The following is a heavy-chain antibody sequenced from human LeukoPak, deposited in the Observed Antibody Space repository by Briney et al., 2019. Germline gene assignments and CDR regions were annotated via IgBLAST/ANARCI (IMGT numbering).Heavy chain of an antibody. CDR2: IIPIFGTA. CDR1: GGTFSSYA. V-gene: IGHV1-69*01. CDR3: ARWRRVYYYDSSGAHAFDI. D-gene: IGHD3-22*01. J-gene: IGHJ3*02. Sequence: SSVKVSCKASGGTFSSYAISSVRQAPGQGLEWMGGIIPIFGTANYAQKFQGRVTITADESTSTAYMELSSLRSEDTAVYYCARWRRVYYYDSSGAHAFDIWGQGTMVTVSS.